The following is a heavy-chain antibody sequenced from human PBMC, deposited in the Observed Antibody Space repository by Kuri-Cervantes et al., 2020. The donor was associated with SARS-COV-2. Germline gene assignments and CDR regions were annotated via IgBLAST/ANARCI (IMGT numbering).Heavy chain of an antibody. CDR3: ARLGTVPFDY. Sequence: SETLSLTCTVSGGSISSSSYYWGWIRQPPGKGLEWIGSIYYSGSTYYNPSLKSRVTISVDTSKNQFSLKLSSVTAADTAAYYCARLGTVPFDYWGQGTLVTVSS. CDR1: GGSISSSSYY. J-gene: IGHJ4*02. CDR2: IYYSGST. V-gene: IGHV4-39*01. D-gene: IGHD4-17*01.